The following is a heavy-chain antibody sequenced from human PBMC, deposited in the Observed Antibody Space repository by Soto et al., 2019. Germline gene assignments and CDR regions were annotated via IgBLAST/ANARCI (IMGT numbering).Heavy chain of an antibody. CDR3: ALQKVDTNWFDP. J-gene: IGHJ5*02. D-gene: IGHD5-18*01. CDR2: IIPIFGTA. Sequence: SVKVSCKASGGTFSSYAISWVRQAPGQGLEWMGGIIPIFGTANYAQKFQGRVTITADESTSTAYMELSSLRSEDTAVYYCALQKVDTNWFDPWGQGTPVTVSS. CDR1: GGTFSSYA. V-gene: IGHV1-69*13.